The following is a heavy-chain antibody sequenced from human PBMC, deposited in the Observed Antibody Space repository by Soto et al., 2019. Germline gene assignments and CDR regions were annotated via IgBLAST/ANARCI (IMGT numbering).Heavy chain of an antibody. J-gene: IGHJ4*02. CDR1: GDTFSSYG. CDR2: IIPFFGTA. CDR3: ARDQRDILTGYTQLPFDY. Sequence: QVQLVQSGAEVKKPGSSVTVSCKASGDTFSSYGISWVRQAPGQGLEWMGAIIPFFGTAKYAQKFQDRVTIIANEYTSTAYMELSSLRSEDTAVYYCARDQRDILTGYTQLPFDYWGQGTLVTVSS. V-gene: IGHV1-69*12. D-gene: IGHD3-9*01.